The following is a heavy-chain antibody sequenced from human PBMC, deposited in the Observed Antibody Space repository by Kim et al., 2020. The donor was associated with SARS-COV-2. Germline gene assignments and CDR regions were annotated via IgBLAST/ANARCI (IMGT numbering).Heavy chain of an antibody. CDR2: IRSKAYGGTT. D-gene: IGHD2-2*01. Sequence: GGSLRLSCTASGFTFGDYAMSWFRQAPGKGLEWVGFIRSKAYGGTTEYAASVKGRFTISRDNSKSIAYLQMNSLKTEDTAVYYCTRARGYCSSTSCFPYYYYGMDVWGQGTTVTVSS. CDR3: TRARGYCSSTSCFPYYYYGMDV. CDR1: GFTFGDYA. V-gene: IGHV3-49*03. J-gene: IGHJ6*02.